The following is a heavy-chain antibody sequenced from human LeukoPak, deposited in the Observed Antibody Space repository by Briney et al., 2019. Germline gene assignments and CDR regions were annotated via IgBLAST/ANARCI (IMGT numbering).Heavy chain of an antibody. CDR3: ARAGYYYDSIS. CDR1: GYTFTGYY. J-gene: IGHJ5*02. V-gene: IGHV1-2*06. D-gene: IGHD3-22*01. CDR2: INPNSGGT. Sequence: ASVKVSCKASGYTFTGYYMHWVRQAPGQGLEWMGRINPNSGGTNYAQKFQGRGTMTRDTSNSTAYMELSTLRSDDTAVYYCARAGYYYDSISWGQGTLVTLSS.